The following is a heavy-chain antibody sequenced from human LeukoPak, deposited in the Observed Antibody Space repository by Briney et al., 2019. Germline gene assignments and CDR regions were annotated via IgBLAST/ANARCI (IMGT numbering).Heavy chain of an antibody. J-gene: IGHJ4*02. Sequence: PGRSLRLTCAASGFTFSNYGMQWVRQAPGKGLQWVAVIWYDGSKKYYADSVKGRFTISRDDSKNMLYLQMNSLRAEDTAVYYCARDYCSTTTCLDSWGQGTLVTVSS. CDR1: GFTFSNYG. CDR3: ARDYCSTTTCLDS. V-gene: IGHV3-33*01. CDR2: IWYDGSKK. D-gene: IGHD2-2*01.